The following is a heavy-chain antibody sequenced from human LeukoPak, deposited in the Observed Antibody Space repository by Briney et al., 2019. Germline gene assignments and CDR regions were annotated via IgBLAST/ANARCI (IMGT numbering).Heavy chain of an antibody. V-gene: IGHV4-34*01. CDR1: GGSFSGYY. J-gene: IGHJ4*02. D-gene: IGHD6-13*01. CDR3: ARGGLYSSSWFDY. CDR2: INHSGST. Sequence: SETLSLTCAVYGGSFSGYYWSWIRQPPGKGLEWIGEINHSGSTNYNPSLKSRVTMSADTSKNQLSLKLSSVTAADTAVYYCARGGLYSSSWFDYWGQGTLVTVSS.